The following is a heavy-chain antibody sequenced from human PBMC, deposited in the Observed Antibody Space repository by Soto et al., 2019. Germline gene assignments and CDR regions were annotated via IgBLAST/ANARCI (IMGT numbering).Heavy chain of an antibody. CDR2: IYYSGST. J-gene: IGHJ4*02. CDR3: ASGGPDYDILTGYYFDY. D-gene: IGHD3-9*01. Sequence: SETLSLTCPVSGGSISSSSYYWGWIRQPPGKGLEWIGSIYYSGSTYYNPSLKSRVTISVDTSKNQFSLKLSSVTAADTAVYYCASGGPDYDILTGYYFDYWGQGTLVTVSS. V-gene: IGHV4-39*01. CDR1: GGSISSSSYY.